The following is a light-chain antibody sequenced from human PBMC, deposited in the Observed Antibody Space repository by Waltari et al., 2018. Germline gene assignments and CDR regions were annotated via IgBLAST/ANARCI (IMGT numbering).Light chain of an antibody. J-gene: IGKJ4*01. V-gene: IGKV3-11*01. CDR3: QQRRNWPLT. Sequence: EIVLTQSPATLSLSPGERATLSCRASQSVSYYLAWYQQRPGQAPRLLIYDTSHRATGIPDRFSGSGPETDFTLTIRSLEPEDFAVYYCQQRRNWPLTFGGGTKGEIK. CDR1: QSVSYY. CDR2: DTS.